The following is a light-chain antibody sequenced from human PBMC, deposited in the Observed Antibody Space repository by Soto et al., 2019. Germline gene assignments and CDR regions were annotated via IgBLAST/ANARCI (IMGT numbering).Light chain of an antibody. Sequence: DIQMTQSPSSASASVGDRVTITCRASQGISSWLAWFQQKPGEPPRLLIYAASSLHTGVPSRFSGSGSGTDFTLTISSLQPEDFATYYCQQGNSFPLTFGGGTKVESK. J-gene: IGKJ4*01. CDR2: AAS. V-gene: IGKV1-12*01. CDR1: QGISSW. CDR3: QQGNSFPLT.